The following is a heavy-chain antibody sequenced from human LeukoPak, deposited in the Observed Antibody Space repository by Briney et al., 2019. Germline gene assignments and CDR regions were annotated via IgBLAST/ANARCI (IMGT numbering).Heavy chain of an antibody. CDR2: MNPNSGNT. D-gene: IGHD3-22*01. CDR3: AVYYYDSSGYYSPFDY. J-gene: IGHJ4*02. V-gene: IGHV1-8*01. Sequence: ASVKASCKASGYTFTSYDINWVRQATGQGLEWMGWMNPNSGNTGYAQKFQGRVTMTRNTSISTAYMELSSLRSEDAAVYYCAVYYYDSSGYYSPFDYWGQGTLVTVSS. CDR1: GYTFTSYD.